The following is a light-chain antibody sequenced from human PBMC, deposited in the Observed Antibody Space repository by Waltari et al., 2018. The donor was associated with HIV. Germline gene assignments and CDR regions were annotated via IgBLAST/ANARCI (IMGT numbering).Light chain of an antibody. V-gene: IGLV3-1*01. J-gene: IGLJ3*02. Sequence: SYEVTQPPSVSVSPGQTASITCSGLKLGNKYTAWYQQKPGQSPVLVIYEDNKRRSGTPGRFSGSNSGDTATLTISGTQAMDEADYYCQAWDSSTGVFGGGTRLTVL. CDR2: EDN. CDR3: QAWDSSTGV. CDR1: KLGNKY.